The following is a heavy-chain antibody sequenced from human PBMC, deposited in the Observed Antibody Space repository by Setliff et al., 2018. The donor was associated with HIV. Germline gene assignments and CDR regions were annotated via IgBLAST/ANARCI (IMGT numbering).Heavy chain of an antibody. Sequence: SETLSLTCAVYGGSFTGYYWTWIRQTLGKGLEWIGEINHSGNTNYNPSLKSRLTISIDTSEKHFSLNLRSVTAADTAVYYCARGALSLTMTKLLSFFVFWGQGTLVTVSS. CDR3: ARGALSLTMTKLLSFFVF. CDR2: INHSGNT. D-gene: IGHD3-22*01. J-gene: IGHJ4*02. CDR1: GGSFTGYY. V-gene: IGHV4-34*01.